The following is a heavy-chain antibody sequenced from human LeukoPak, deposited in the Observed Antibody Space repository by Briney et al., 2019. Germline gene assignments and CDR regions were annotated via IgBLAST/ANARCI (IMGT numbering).Heavy chain of an antibody. V-gene: IGHV3-23*01. D-gene: IGHD6-19*01. CDR2: ISGSGGSA. CDR1: GFTFSSFE. J-gene: IGHJ4*02. Sequence: GGSLRLSCAASGFTFSSFEMSWVRQAPEKGLEWVSAISGSGGSAYYADSVKGRFTISRDDSRNSLSLQMNSLRAEDTALYYCAKTGYSSGWYRIWDYWGQGTLVTVSS. CDR3: AKTGYSSGWYRIWDY.